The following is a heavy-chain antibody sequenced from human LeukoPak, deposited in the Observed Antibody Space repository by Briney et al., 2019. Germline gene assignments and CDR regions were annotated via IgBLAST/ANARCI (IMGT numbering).Heavy chain of an antibody. CDR3: ARDRGSLSGAFDI. CDR2: IYYSGST. D-gene: IGHD5-12*01. V-gene: IGHV4-59*01. CDR1: GGSFSGYY. Sequence: SETLSLTCAVYGGSFSGYYWSWIRQPPGKGLEWIGYIYYSGSTTYNPSLKSRVTISLDTSNNQFSLRLSSVTAADTAVYYCARDRGSLSGAFDIWGQGTMVTVSS. J-gene: IGHJ3*02.